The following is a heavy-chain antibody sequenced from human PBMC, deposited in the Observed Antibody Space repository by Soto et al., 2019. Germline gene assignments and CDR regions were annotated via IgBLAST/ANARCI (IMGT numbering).Heavy chain of an antibody. D-gene: IGHD5-12*01. CDR1: HYTFTSYY. J-gene: IGHJ1*01. V-gene: IGHV1-46*01. CDR3: AQTVDTATIFQN. CDR2: INPSGGST. Sequence: ASVKVSCKASHYTFTSYYIHWVRQAPGQGLEWMGVINPSGGSTSYAQKFQGRVTMTRDTSTSTVYMQLSSLRSEDTAVYYCAQTVDTATIFQNWGQGTLVTVSS.